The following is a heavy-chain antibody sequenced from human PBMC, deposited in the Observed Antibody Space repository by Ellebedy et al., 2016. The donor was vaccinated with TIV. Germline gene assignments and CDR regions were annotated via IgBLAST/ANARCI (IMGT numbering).Heavy chain of an antibody. CDR3: ARGGSTGWLQSYFDY. J-gene: IGHJ4*02. D-gene: IGHD5-24*01. Sequence: GESLKISCAASGFAFSSCGMHWGRPAPGKGLEWGAVIWYAGSNKYYADSVQGRFTISRDNSKNTLYLQMNSLRAEDTAVYYCARGGSTGWLQSYFDYWGQGTLVTVSS. CDR2: IWYAGSNK. CDR1: GFAFSSCG. V-gene: IGHV3-33*01.